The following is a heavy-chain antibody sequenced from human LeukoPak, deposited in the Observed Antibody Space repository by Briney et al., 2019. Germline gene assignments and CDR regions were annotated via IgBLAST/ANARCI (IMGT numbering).Heavy chain of an antibody. CDR3: ARDPEFDWSGSDY. Sequence: PGGSLRLSCAASGFTFSSYSMNWVRQAPGKGLEWVSSISSSSSYIYYADSVKGRFTISRDNAKNSLYLQMNSLRAEDTAVYYCARDPEFDWSGSDYWGQGTLVTVSS. V-gene: IGHV3-21*01. D-gene: IGHD3-9*01. CDR1: GFTFSSYS. CDR2: ISSSSSYI. J-gene: IGHJ4*02.